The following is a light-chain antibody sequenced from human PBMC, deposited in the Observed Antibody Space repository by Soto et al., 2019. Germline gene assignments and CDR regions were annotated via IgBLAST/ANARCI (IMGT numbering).Light chain of an antibody. J-gene: IGKJ4*01. CDR1: QAFGKL. CDR2: GIS. Sequence: DIQMTQSPSSVSASVGDRVMITCRASQAFGKLLAWYQQKRGKAPKLLIYGISTLQGGVPSRFSGSESGADFTLTISSVQPEDSATYYCQQAATFPLTFGGGTDVEI. V-gene: IGKV1-12*01. CDR3: QQAATFPLT.